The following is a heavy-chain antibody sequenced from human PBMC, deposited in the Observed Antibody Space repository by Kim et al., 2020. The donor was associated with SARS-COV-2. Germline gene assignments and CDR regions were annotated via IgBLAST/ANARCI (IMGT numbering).Heavy chain of an antibody. J-gene: IGHJ4*02. D-gene: IGHD3-22*01. CDR2: IDPSDSYT. Sequence: GESLKISCKGSGYSFTSYWISWVRQMPGKGLEWMGRIDPSDSYTNYSPSFQGNVTISADKSISTAYLQWSSLNASDTAMYYCATHYYDSSGYSQYYFDYWGQGTLVTVSS. CDR3: ATHYYDSSGYSQYYFDY. V-gene: IGHV5-10-1*01. CDR1: GYSFTSYW.